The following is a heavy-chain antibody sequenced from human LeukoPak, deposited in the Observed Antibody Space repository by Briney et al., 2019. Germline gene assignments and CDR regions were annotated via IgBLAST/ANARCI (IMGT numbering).Heavy chain of an antibody. V-gene: IGHV3-64*01. Sequence: PGGSLRLSCAASGFTFSSYAMHWVRQAPGKGLEYVSAISSNGGSTYYANSVKGRFTISRDNSKNTLYLQMGSLRAEDMAVYYCARSAVGRDCSSTSCHDYYYYYYYMDVWGKGTTVTVSS. J-gene: IGHJ6*03. CDR2: ISSNGGST. CDR3: ARSAVGRDCSSTSCHDYYYYYYYMDV. D-gene: IGHD2-2*01. CDR1: GFTFSSYA.